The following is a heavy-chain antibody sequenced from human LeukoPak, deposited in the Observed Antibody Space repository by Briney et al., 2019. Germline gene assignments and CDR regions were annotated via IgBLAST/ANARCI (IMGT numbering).Heavy chain of an antibody. CDR1: GGTFSIYA. J-gene: IGHJ5*02. CDR3: ARGAGDSRGNWFDP. V-gene: IGHV1-69*04. Sequence: GASVKVSCKASGGTFSIYAISWVRQAPGQGLEWMGRIIPILGIANYAQKFQGRVTITADKSTSTAYMELSSLRSEDTAVYYCARGAGDSRGNWFDPWGQGTLVTVSS. D-gene: IGHD3-22*01. CDR2: IIPILGIA.